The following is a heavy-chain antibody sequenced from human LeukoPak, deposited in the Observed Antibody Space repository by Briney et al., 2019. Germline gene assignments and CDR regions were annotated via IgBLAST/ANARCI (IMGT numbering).Heavy chain of an antibody. V-gene: IGHV3-74*01. D-gene: IGHD3-22*01. Sequence: GGSLRLSCAASGFTFSSYWMHWVRQAPGKGLVWVSRINSDGSSTSYADSVKGRFTISRDNAKSTLYLQMNSLRAEDTAVYYCARDLGQYYYDSSGLGFDYWGQGTLVTVSS. CDR1: GFTFSSYW. CDR2: INSDGSST. J-gene: IGHJ4*02. CDR3: ARDLGQYYYDSSGLGFDY.